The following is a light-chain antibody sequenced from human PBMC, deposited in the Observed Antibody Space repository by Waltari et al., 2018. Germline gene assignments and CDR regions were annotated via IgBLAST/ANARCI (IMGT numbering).Light chain of an antibody. Sequence: DIQMTQSPSTLSVSVGDRVTITCRASQNIITWLAWYQQKPGNPPRLLVHTASILETGVPSRFRGSGSGTTFTLTINSLQPDDFATYYCQQYDDFPSTFGQGTKLEI. V-gene: IGKV1-5*03. CDR3: QQYDDFPST. CDR1: QNIITW. J-gene: IGKJ2*01. CDR2: TAS.